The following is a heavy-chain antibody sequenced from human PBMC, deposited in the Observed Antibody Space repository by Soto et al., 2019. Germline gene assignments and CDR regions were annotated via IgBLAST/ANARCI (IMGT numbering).Heavy chain of an antibody. CDR1: GGSFSGYY. CDR2: INHSGST. J-gene: IGHJ4*02. CDR3: ARGRALLLWFGQSNFDY. Sequence: PSETLSLTCAVYGGSFSGYYWSWIRQPPGKGLEWIGEINHSGSTNYNPSLKSRVTISVDTSKNQFSLKLSSVTAADTAVYYCARGRALLLWFGQSNFDYWGKGTLVTVYS. D-gene: IGHD3-10*01. V-gene: IGHV4-34*01.